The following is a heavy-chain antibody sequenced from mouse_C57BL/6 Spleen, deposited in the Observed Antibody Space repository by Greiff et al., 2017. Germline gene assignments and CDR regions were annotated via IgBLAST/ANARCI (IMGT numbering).Heavy chain of an antibody. Sequence: EVKLQQSGPELVKPGASVKISCKASGYTFTDYYMNWVKQSHGKSLEWIGDINPNNGGTSYNQKFKGKATLTVDKSSSTAYMELRSLTSEDSAVYYCARSGNYYGSRYYFDYWGQGTTLTVSS. D-gene: IGHD1-1*01. CDR2: INPNNGGT. J-gene: IGHJ2*01. CDR3: ARSGNYYGSRYYFDY. CDR1: GYTFTDYY. V-gene: IGHV1-26*01.